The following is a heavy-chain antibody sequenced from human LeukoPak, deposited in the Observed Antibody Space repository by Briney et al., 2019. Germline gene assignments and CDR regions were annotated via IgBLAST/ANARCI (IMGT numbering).Heavy chain of an antibody. CDR2: IKQDGSEK. V-gene: IGHV3-7*01. CDR1: GFTFSSYW. D-gene: IGHD6-19*01. J-gene: IGHJ4*02. CDR3: ARDPSGYSSGWYGSKHDY. Sequence: GGSLRLSCAASGFTFSSYWMSWVRQAPGKGLEWVANIKQDGSEKYYVDSVKGRFTISRDNAKNSLYLQMNSLRAEDTAVYYCARDPSGYSSGWYGSKHDYWGQGTLVTVSS.